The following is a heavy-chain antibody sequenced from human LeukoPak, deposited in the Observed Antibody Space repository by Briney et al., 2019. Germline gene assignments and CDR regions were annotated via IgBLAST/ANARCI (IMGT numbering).Heavy chain of an antibody. CDR1: GFTFGRYG. D-gene: IGHD2-15*01. CDR3: AKAPVTSCSGVYCYPFDY. V-gene: IGHV3-30*02. J-gene: IGHJ4*02. Sequence: GGSLTLSCAASGFTFGRYGKHWVRHAPGKGREWVTFIRSDGSKKYHADSVRGRLTISRDNAKNTLYLQMNSLRAEDAAVYYCAKAPVTSCSGVYCYPFDYWGQGTLVTVSS. CDR2: IRSDGSKK.